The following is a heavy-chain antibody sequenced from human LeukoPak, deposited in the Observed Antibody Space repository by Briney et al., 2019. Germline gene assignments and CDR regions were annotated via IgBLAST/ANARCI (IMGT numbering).Heavy chain of an antibody. Sequence: PGGSLRLSCSASGFTFSSYAMHWVRQAPGKGLEWVGRIKSKTDAGTTDYGAPVKGRFTISRDDSENMLYLQMNSLKTEDTAVYHCTTQYSSGWGWSLDLWGRGTLVTVSS. CDR1: GFTFSSYA. V-gene: IGHV3-15*01. J-gene: IGHJ2*01. CDR2: IKSKTDAGTT. CDR3: TTQYSSGWGWSLDL. D-gene: IGHD6-19*01.